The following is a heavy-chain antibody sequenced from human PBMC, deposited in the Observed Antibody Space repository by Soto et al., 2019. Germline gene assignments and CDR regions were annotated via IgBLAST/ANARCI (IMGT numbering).Heavy chain of an antibody. CDR3: ARGQLFSDGCEP. Sequence: SETLSLTCSVSGGTISGYYWTWIRQPAGKGLEWIGRIYSSGNTKYNPSLQSRVTMSLDTSNNQSSLRLTSVPAADTTVYYCARGQLFSDGCEPGGQGXLVTV. V-gene: IGHV4-4*07. CDR2: IYSSGNT. CDR1: GGTISGYY. J-gene: IGHJ5*02. D-gene: IGHD5-18*01.